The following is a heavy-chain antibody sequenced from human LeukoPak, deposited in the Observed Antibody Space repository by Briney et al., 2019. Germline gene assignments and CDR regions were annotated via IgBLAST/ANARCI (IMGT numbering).Heavy chain of an antibody. CDR1: GFTFSSYS. V-gene: IGHV3-23*01. CDR3: AKEGGDFWSGHYTSDY. D-gene: IGHD3-3*01. Sequence: GGSLRLSCAASGFTFSSYSMNWVRQAPGKGLEWVSAISGGGGSTYYADSVKGHFTISRDNSKNTLYLQMNSLRAEDTAVYYCAKEGGDFWSGHYTSDYWGQGTLVTVSS. J-gene: IGHJ4*02. CDR2: ISGGGGST.